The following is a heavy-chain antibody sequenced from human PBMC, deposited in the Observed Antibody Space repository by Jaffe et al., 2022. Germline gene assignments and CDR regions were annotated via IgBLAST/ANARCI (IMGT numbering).Heavy chain of an antibody. D-gene: IGHD2-15*01. J-gene: IGHJ3*02. CDR3: TRDWAYCSGGSCYWDAFDI. CDR2: IRSKAYGGTT. CDR1: GFTFGDYA. Sequence: EVQLVESGGGLVQPGRSLRLSCTASGFTFGDYAMSWVRQAPGKGLEWVGFIRSKAYGGTTEYAASVKGRFTISRDDSKSIAYLQMNSLKTEDTAVYYCTRDWAYCSGGSCYWDAFDIWGQGTMVTVSS. V-gene: IGHV3-49*04.